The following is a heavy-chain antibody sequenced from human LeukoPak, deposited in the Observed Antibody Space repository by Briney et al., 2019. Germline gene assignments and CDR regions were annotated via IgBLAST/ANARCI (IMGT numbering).Heavy chain of an antibody. Sequence: GASVKVSCKASGGTFSSYTISWVRQAPGQGLEWMGRIIPILGIANYAQKFQGRVTITADKSTSTAYMELSSLRSEDTAVYYCAATGGSGSYDFDYWGQGTLVTVSS. CDR1: GGTFSSYT. D-gene: IGHD3-10*01. V-gene: IGHV1-69*02. J-gene: IGHJ4*02. CDR3: AATGGSGSYDFDY. CDR2: IIPILGIA.